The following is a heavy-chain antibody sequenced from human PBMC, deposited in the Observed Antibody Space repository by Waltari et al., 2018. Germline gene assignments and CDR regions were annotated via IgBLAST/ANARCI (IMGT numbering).Heavy chain of an antibody. J-gene: IGHJ6*02. V-gene: IGHV1-2*02. CDR3: ARKGGSALNGMDV. CDR1: GYTFTGYY. D-gene: IGHD3-10*01. Sequence: QVQLVQSGAEVKKPGASVKVSCKASGYTFTGYYMHWVRQAPGQGLEWMGWINPNSGGTNNGQKFQGRVTMTRDTSISTAYMELSRLRSDDTAVYYCARKGGSALNGMDVWGQGTTVTVSS. CDR2: INPNSGGT.